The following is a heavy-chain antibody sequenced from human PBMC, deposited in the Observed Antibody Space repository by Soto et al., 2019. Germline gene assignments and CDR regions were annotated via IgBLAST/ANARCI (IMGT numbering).Heavy chain of an antibody. CDR1: GYTFTSYD. V-gene: IGHV1-8*01. J-gene: IGHJ6*02. D-gene: IGHD3-10*01. Sequence: QVQLVQSGAEVKKPGASVKVSCKASGYTFTSYDINWVRQATGQGLEWMGWMNPNSGNTGYAQKFQGRVTMTRNTSISTAYIELSSLRSEDTAVYYCARGLRTAPPYYYYGLDVWGQGTTVTVSS. CDR3: ARGLRTAPPYYYYGLDV. CDR2: MNPNSGNT.